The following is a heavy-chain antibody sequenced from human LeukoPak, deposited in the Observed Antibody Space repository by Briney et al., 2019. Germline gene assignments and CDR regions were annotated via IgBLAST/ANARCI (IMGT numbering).Heavy chain of an antibody. CDR3: ARERLQLGALDI. CDR1: GDSVSSNSAA. Sequence: SQTLSLTCAISGDSVSSNSAAWDWLRQSPLRGLEWLGRTYYRSKWGNDYAVSVKSRITISPDSSKTEFSLQPNSVTPEDTAVYYCARERLQLGALDIRGPGTMVTVSS. D-gene: IGHD5-24*01. V-gene: IGHV6-1*01. J-gene: IGHJ3*02. CDR2: TYYRSKWGN.